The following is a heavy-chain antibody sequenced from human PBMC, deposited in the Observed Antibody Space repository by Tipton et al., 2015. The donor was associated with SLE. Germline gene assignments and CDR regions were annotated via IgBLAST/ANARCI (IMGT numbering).Heavy chain of an antibody. V-gene: IGHV4-39*01. D-gene: IGHD2-2*03. CDR2: IYYSGST. CDR1: GGSISSSSYY. Sequence: TLSLTCTVSGGSISSSSYYWGWIRQPPGKGLEGIGSIYYSGSTYYNPSLKSRVTISVDTSKNQFSLKLSSVTAAHTAVYYWARGGGYCSSSSCIGADFDCWGQGTLVTVSS. CDR3: ARGGGYCSSSSCIGADFDC. J-gene: IGHJ4*02.